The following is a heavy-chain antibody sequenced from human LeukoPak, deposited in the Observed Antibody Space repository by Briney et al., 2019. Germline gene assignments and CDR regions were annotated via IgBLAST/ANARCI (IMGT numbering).Heavy chain of an antibody. CDR1: GYTFTSYY. J-gene: IGHJ4*02. V-gene: IGHV1-46*01. CDR3: AREQLVGMGGYYFVY. D-gene: IGHD6-6*01. Sequence: GASVKVSCKASGYTFTSYYMHWVRQAPGQGLEWMGIINPSGGSTSYAQKFQGRVTMTRDTSTSTVYMELSSLRSEDTAVYYCAREQLVGMGGYYFVYWGQGTLVTVSS. CDR2: INPSGGST.